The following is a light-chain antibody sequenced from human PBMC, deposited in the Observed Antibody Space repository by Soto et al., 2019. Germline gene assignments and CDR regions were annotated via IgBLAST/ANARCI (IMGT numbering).Light chain of an antibody. V-gene: IGLV1-40*01. CDR2: GNS. Sequence: SVLTQPPPMSWGPGQRVPLSLPGGSSKNGARYYVHWYQQLPGTAPKLLIYGNSNRPSGVPDRFSGSKSGTSASLAITGLQAEDEADYYCQSYDSSLSGSNVFGTGTKVTVL. CDR3: QSYDSSLSGSNV. CDR1: SSKNGARYY. J-gene: IGLJ1*01.